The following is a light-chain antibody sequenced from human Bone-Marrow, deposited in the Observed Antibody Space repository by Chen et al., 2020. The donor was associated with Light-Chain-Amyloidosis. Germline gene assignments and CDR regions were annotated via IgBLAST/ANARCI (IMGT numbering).Light chain of an antibody. J-gene: IGLJ3*02. Sequence: SYLLTQPSSVSVAPGQPATIACGGNNIGSTSVHWYQQTTGQAPLLVVYDDSDRPSGIPDRLSASNSGNPATLTIIRVEAGDEADYYFQVWDRSSDRPVFGGGTKLTVL. CDR3: QVWDRSSDRPV. CDR1: NIGSTS. V-gene: IGLV3-21*02. CDR2: DDS.